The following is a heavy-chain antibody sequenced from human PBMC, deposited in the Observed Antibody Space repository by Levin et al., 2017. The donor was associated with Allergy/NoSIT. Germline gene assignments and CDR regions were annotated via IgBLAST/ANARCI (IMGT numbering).Heavy chain of an antibody. CDR3: ARSHPLTGTTHCSYQDGMDV. V-gene: IGHV3-21*01. Sequence: PGGSLRLSCEASGFDFHIYIMNWVRQAPGKGLEWLSSITTASNYKYYADSVRGRFVISRDNGRNSLYLQMNSLRAEDTAVYYCARSHPLTGTTHCSYQDGMDVWGPGTTVTVSS. D-gene: IGHD1/OR15-1a*01. CDR2: ITTASNYK. CDR1: GFDFHIYI. J-gene: IGHJ6*02.